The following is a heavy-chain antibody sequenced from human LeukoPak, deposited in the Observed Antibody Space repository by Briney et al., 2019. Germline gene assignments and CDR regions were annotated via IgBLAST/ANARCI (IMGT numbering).Heavy chain of an antibody. CDR2: ISSSSGTI. Sequence: GGSLRLSCAASGFTFISYSMNWVRQAPGKGLEWVSYISSSSGTIYYADSVKGRFTISRDNAKNSVYLQMNSLRAEDTAVYYCARDSLTLNYFDSTGHPYYFDYWGQGTLVTVSS. D-gene: IGHD3-22*01. J-gene: IGHJ4*02. CDR1: GFTFISYS. CDR3: ARDSLTLNYFDSTGHPYYFDY. V-gene: IGHV3-48*01.